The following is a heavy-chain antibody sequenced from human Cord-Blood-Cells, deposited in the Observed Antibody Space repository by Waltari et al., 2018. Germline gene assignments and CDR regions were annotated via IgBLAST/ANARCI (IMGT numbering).Heavy chain of an antibody. CDR1: GFTFDDYA. Sequence: VQLVESGGGLVQPGRSLRLSCAASGFTFDDYAMHWVRQAPGKGLEWVSGISWNSGSIGDADSVKGRFTISRDNAKNSLYLQMNSLRAEDTALYYCAKEYSSSDDAFDIWGQGTMVTVSS. V-gene: IGHV3-9*01. CDR3: AKEYSSSDDAFDI. J-gene: IGHJ3*02. CDR2: ISWNSGSI. D-gene: IGHD6-6*01.